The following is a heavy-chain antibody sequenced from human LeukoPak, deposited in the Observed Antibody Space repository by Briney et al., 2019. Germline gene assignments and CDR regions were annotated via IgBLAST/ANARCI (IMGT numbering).Heavy chain of an antibody. CDR3: ARSDRDLWYFDR. V-gene: IGHV4-30-4*02. CDR1: GGSISSGDYY. Sequence: SETLSLTCTVSGGSISSGDYYWSWIRQPPGKGLEWIGYIYYSGTTYYNPSLKSRVTISVDTSKNQFSLKLTSVTAADTAVYYCARSDRDLWYFDRWGRGTLVTVSS. CDR2: IYYSGTT. J-gene: IGHJ2*01.